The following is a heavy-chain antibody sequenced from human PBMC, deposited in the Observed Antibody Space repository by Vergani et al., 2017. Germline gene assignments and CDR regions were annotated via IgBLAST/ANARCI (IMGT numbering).Heavy chain of an antibody. Sequence: LEESGGGSVKPGGSLRLSCAASGFKFSDHYMSWIRQAPGKGLEWVSHISPGASTVSYTDSVTGRFTVPRDNDNNSLTLDMTTLRVEDTAGYYCAKHPGISTTRHYYAMDVWGQGTTVTVSS. D-gene: IGHD1-1*01. CDR2: ISPGASTV. CDR1: GFKFSDHY. J-gene: IGHJ6*02. CDR3: AKHPGISTTRHYYAMDV. V-gene: IGHV3-11*04.